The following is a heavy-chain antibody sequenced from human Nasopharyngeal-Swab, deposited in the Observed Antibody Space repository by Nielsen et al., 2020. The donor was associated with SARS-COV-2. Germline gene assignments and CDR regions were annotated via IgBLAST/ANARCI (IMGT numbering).Heavy chain of an antibody. CDR2: ISAYNGNT. D-gene: IGHD2-8*01. V-gene: IGHV1-18*01. CDR3: ARGIVRRAYYYYMDV. Sequence: WVRQAPGQGLEWMGWISAYNGNTNYAQKLQGRVTMTTDTSTSTAYMELRSLRSDDTAVYYCARGIVRRAYYYYMDVWGKGTTVTV. J-gene: IGHJ6*03.